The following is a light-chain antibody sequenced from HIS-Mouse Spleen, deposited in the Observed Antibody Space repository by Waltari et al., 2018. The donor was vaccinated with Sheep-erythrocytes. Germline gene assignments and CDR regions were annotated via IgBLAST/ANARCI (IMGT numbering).Light chain of an antibody. V-gene: IGLV2-23*01. CDR3: CSYAGSSTPWV. J-gene: IGLJ3*02. CDR2: EGS. CDR1: SSDVGSYNL. Sequence: QSALTQPASVSGSPGQSITISCTGTSSDVGSYNLVSWYQQHPDKAPKILIYEGSKRPSGVSNRFSGSKSGNTASLTISGLQAEDEADYYCCSYAGSSTPWVFGGGTKLTVL.